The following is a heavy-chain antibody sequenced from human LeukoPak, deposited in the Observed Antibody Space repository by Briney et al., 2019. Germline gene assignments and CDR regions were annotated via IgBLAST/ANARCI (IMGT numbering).Heavy chain of an antibody. CDR3: ARGLKKWFWSGYYFYYYYMDV. J-gene: IGHJ6*03. CDR2: IFYGGST. Sequence: SETLSLTCTVSGGSISNSRYYWGWIRQPPGKGLEWIASIFYGGSTHYNPSLKSRVTILVDTSKNQFSLKMTSVTAADTAVYYCARGLKKWFWSGYYFYYYYMDVWGKGTTVTVSS. CDR1: GGSISNSRYY. V-gene: IGHV4-39*07. D-gene: IGHD3-3*01.